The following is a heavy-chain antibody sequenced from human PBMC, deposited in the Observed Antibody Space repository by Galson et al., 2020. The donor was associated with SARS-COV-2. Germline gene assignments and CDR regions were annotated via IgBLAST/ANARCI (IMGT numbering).Heavy chain of an antibody. CDR1: GYTLTELS. Sequence: ASVKVSCKVSGYTLTELSMHWVRQAPGKGLEWMGGFDPEDGETIYAQKFQGRVTMTEDTSTDTAYMELSSLRSEDTAVYYCARAAQTYYDFWSGYYNAPHFDYWGQGTLVTVSS. CDR2: FDPEDGET. J-gene: IGHJ4*02. D-gene: IGHD3-3*01. CDR3: ARAAQTYYDFWSGYYNAPHFDY. V-gene: IGHV1-24*01.